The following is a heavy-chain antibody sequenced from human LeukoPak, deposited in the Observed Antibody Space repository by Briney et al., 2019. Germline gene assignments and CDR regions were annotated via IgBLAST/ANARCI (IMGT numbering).Heavy chain of an antibody. CDR3: ARVLYSSSWYAFDI. Sequence: SGPTLVNPTQTLTLTCTFSGISLSTSGMRVSWIRQPPGKALEWLARIDWDDAKFYSTSLKTRLTISKDTSKNQVVLTMTNMDPVDTATYYCARVLYSSSWYAFDIWGQGTMVTVSS. V-gene: IGHV2-70*04. J-gene: IGHJ3*02. D-gene: IGHD6-13*01. CDR2: IDWDDAK. CDR1: GISLSTSGMR.